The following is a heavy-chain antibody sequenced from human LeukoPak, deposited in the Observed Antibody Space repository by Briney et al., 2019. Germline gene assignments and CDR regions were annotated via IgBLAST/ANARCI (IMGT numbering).Heavy chain of an antibody. D-gene: IGHD1-26*01. CDR2: VIPILGTT. CDR1: GTTFSRSA. CDR3: ARDDGSATLGSDS. V-gene: IGHV1-69*05. J-gene: IGHJ4*02. Sequence: SVKVSCKASGTTFSRSAISWVRQAPGQGLEWIGGVIPILGTTNYAQKFQDRVSITTDESTSTAYMEVSSLRSVDTAVYFCARDDGSATLGSDSWGQGTLVTVSS.